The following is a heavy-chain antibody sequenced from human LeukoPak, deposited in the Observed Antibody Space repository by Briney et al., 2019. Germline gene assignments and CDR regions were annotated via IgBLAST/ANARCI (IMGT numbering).Heavy chain of an antibody. J-gene: IGHJ6*02. V-gene: IGHV3-21*01. D-gene: IGHD3-16*01. CDR2: ISSSSSYI. Sequence: PGGSLRLSCAASGFTFKTYTMHWVRQAPGMGLEGVSSISSSSSYIFYADSVKGRFTISRDNAKNSLYLQLSSLRAEDAAVYYCAREGGYQYYYGMDVWGQGTTVTVSS. CDR1: GFTFKTYT. CDR3: AREGGYQYYYGMDV.